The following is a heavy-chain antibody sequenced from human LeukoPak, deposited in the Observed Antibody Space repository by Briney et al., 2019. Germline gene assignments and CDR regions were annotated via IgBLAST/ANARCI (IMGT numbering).Heavy chain of an antibody. Sequence: SGTLSLLCAVSGGSITSTNWWTWVRQPPGTGLEWIGELSRSGRTNYIPSLSSRHTISVDESNGQFSPKLTSMTAADTVVFYYVTGDSGDNYGGQKTRASV. CDR1: GGSITSTNW. D-gene: IGHD6-19*01. CDR3: VTGDSGDNY. J-gene: IGHJ4*02. V-gene: IGHV4-4*02. CDR2: LSRSGRT.